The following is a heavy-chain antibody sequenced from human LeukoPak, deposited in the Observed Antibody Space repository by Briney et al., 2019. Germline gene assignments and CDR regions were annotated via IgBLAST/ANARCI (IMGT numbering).Heavy chain of an antibody. CDR1: GFTFDDYA. CDR3: AKDISVGGATYYFDY. D-gene: IGHD5/OR15-5a*01. Sequence: PGGSLRLSCAASGFTFDDYAMHWVRQAPGKGLGWVSGISWNSGSIGYADSVKGRLTISRDNAKNSLYLQMNSLRAEDTALYYCAKDISVGGATYYFDYWGQGTLVTVSS. V-gene: IGHV3-9*01. CDR2: ISWNSGSI. J-gene: IGHJ4*02.